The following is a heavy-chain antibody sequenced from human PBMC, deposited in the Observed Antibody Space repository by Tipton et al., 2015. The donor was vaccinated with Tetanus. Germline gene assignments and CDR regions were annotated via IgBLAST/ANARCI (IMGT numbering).Heavy chain of an antibody. CDR3: ARDRGDYIYYGMDV. Sequence: QLVQSGAEVKKPGASLKVSCKASGYTFTGYYMYWVRQAPGQGLEWVGWIDPNSGGTIYAQNFQGRVTMTRDTSISTVYMELSRLRSDDTAVYYCARDRGDYIYYGMDVWGPGTTVTVSS. CDR1: GYTFTGYY. D-gene: IGHD3-22*01. V-gene: IGHV1-2*02. CDR2: IDPNSGGT. J-gene: IGHJ6*02.